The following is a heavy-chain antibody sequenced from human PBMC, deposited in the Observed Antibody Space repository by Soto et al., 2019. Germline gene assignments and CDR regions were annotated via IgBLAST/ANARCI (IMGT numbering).Heavy chain of an antibody. Sequence: SETLSLTCSVSGGSISSGGFCWSWVRQHPGKGLEWIGYISHTGITYYNPSLKSRVTISVDTSKNQFSLKLSAVTAADTAVYYCARDPFDYDSDIVPPPSRGFDYWGQGTLVTVSS. J-gene: IGHJ4*02. D-gene: IGHD3-22*01. CDR2: ISHTGIT. CDR1: GGSISSGGFC. CDR3: ARDPFDYDSDIVPPPSRGFDY. V-gene: IGHV4-31*03.